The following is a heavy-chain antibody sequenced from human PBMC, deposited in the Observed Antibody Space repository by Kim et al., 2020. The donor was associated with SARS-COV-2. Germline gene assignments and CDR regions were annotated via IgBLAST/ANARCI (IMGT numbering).Heavy chain of an antibody. CDR2: INAGNGNT. Sequence: ASVKVSCKASGYTFTSCAMHWVRQAPGQRLEWMGWINAGNGNTKYSQKFQGRVTITRDTSASTAYMELSSLRSEDTAVYYCARPHCGGDCYSGYWFDPWGQGTLVTVSS. CDR3: ARPHCGGDCYSGYWFDP. CDR1: GYTFTSCA. D-gene: IGHD2-21*02. V-gene: IGHV1-3*01. J-gene: IGHJ5*02.